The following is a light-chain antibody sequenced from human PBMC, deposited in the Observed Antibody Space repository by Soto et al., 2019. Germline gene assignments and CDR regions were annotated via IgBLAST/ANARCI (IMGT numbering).Light chain of an antibody. V-gene: IGKV3-20*01. CDR2: GAS. J-gene: IGKJ1*01. CDR3: QQYGSSLQT. CDR1: QSVSSSY. Sequence: ETVLTQSPGTLSLSPGERATLSCRASQSVSSSYLAWYQQKPGQAPRLLIYGASSRASGIPDRFSGSGSGTDFTLTISRLEPEDFAVYYCQQYGSSLQTFGQGTKVDIK.